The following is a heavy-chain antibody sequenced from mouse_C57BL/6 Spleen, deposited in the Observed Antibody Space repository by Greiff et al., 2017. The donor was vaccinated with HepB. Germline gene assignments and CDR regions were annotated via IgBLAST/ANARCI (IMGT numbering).Heavy chain of an antibody. CDR3: ARDGYDEDYYAMDY. J-gene: IGHJ4*01. D-gene: IGHD2-2*01. CDR2: INPSNGGT. V-gene: IGHV1-53*01. CDR1: GYTFPSYW. Sequence: QVQLKQPGTELVKPGASVKLSCKASGYTFPSYWMHWVKQRPGQGLEWIGNINPSNGGTNYNEKFKSKATLTVDKSSSTAYMQLSSLTSEDSAVYYCARDGYDEDYYAMDYWGQGTSVTVSS.